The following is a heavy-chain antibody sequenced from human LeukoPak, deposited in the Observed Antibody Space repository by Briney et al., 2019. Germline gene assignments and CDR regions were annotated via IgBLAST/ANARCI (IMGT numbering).Heavy chain of an antibody. CDR3: ARIGSSPLLWDAFDI. D-gene: IGHD6-13*01. Sequence: GPTLSKPTQTVTLTCTFSGFSLSTSGVGVGWIRQPPGKALEWLALTSWDDDKRYSPSLKSRLTITKDTSKNQVVLTMTNMDPVDTATYYCARIGSSPLLWDAFDIWGQGTMVTVSS. V-gene: IGHV2-5*02. J-gene: IGHJ3*02. CDR2: TSWDDDK. CDR1: GFSLSTSGVG.